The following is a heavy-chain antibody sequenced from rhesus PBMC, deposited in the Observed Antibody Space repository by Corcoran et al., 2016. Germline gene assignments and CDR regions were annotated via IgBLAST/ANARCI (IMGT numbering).Heavy chain of an antibody. CDR3: ARDAVSLDV. CDR1: GAPLRRTY. J-gene: IGHJ5-2*02. V-gene: IGHV4-147*01. Sequence: QVQLQESGPGLVKPSETLPLTCAVSGAPLRRTYWHWLRQPPGKGLEWIGYISGGSETTSYNPSLRCRVTISKDTSQNQFSLKLSAVTAADTAVYYCARDAVSLDVWGRGVLVTVSS. CDR2: ISGGSETT.